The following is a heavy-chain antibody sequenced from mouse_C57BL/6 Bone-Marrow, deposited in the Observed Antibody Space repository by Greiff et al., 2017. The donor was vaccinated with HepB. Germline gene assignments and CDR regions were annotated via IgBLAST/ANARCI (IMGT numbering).Heavy chain of an antibody. D-gene: IGHD2-4*01. V-gene: IGHV1-55*01. CDR2: IYPGSGST. CDR3: ARAYDYDHY. J-gene: IGHJ2*01. Sequence: QVQLKHPGAELVKPGASVKMSCKASGYTFTSYWITWVKQRPGQGLEWIGDIYPGSGSTNYNEKFKSKATLTVDTSSSTAYMQLSSLTSEDSAVYYCARAYDYDHYWGQGTTLTVSS. CDR1: GYTFTSYW.